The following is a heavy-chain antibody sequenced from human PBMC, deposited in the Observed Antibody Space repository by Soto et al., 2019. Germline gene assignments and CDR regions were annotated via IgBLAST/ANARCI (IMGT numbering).Heavy chain of an antibody. J-gene: IGHJ4*02. V-gene: IGHV1-58*02. CDR2: IAVGSGYT. CDR3: AADATAWQQMVPSDY. D-gene: IGHD2-8*01. CDR1: GGTFSIYA. Sequence: ASVKVSCKASGGTFSIYAISWVRQARGQRLEWIGWIAVGSGYTNYAQRFQDRVTLTRDMSTATTYMELSRLTSEDTAIYYCAADATAWQQMVPSDYWGQGTLVTVSS.